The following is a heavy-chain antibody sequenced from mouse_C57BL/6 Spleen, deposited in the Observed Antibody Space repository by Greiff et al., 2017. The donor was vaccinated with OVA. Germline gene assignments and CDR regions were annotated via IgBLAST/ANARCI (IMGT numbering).Heavy chain of an antibody. V-gene: IGHV14-1*01. J-gene: IGHJ2*01. CDR2: IDPDDGDT. Sequence: VQLQQSGAELVRPGASVKLSCTASGFTITDYYMHWVKQRPGQGLEWIGRIDPDDGDTKYAPKFQGKATMTADTSSNTAYLQLSSLTSEDTAVDYCTAFGYENYLDYGGQGTTLTVSS. CDR1: GFTITDYY. CDR3: TAFGYENYLDY. D-gene: IGHD2-2*01.